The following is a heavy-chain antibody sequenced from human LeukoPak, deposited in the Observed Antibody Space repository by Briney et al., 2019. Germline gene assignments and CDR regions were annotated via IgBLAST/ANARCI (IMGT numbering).Heavy chain of an antibody. V-gene: IGHV3-53*01. J-gene: IGHJ6*04. CDR3: GRDLSSSWGGGMDV. CDR1: GFTVSSNY. D-gene: IGHD6-13*01. CDR2: IYSGGTT. Sequence: PGGSLRLSCAASGFTVSSNYMSWVRQAPGKGLEWVSVIYSGGTTYYADSVKGRFTISRDNSKNTLYLQMNSLRAEDTAVYYWGRDLSSSWGGGMDVWGKGTTVTVSS.